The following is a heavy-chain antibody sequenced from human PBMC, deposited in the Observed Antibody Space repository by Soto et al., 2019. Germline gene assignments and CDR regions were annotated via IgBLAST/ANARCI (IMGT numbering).Heavy chain of an antibody. V-gene: IGHV3-23*01. CDR2: ISGSGAKT. CDR1: GFTFDTYA. CDR3: AKLECSGGSCYSGRLVDYFYYYMDV. Sequence: EVQLLESGGGLVQPGGSLRLSCAASGFTFDTYAMSWVRQAPGKGLEWVSAISGSGAKTYYADSVKGRFTISRDNSKHTLYLQMNSLRAEDTAVYHCAKLECSGGSCYSGRLVDYFYYYMDVWGKGTTVTVSS. D-gene: IGHD2-15*01. J-gene: IGHJ6*03.